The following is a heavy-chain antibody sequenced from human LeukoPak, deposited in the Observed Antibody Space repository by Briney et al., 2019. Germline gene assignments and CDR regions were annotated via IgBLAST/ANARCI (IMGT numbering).Heavy chain of an antibody. D-gene: IGHD3-10*01. Sequence: PGGTLRLSCAGSGFTFRSYGMSWVRQAPGKGLEWVSGISGSAGSTYYADSVKGRFIISRDNSKNTLYLQMNSLRAEDTAVYYCAKYIFSYGSGSYLAHWGQGTLVTVSS. CDR1: GFTFRSYG. V-gene: IGHV3-23*01. CDR2: ISGSAGST. CDR3: AKYIFSYGSGSYLAH. J-gene: IGHJ4*02.